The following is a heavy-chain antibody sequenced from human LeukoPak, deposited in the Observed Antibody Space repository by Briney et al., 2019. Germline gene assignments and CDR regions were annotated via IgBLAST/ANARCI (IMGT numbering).Heavy chain of an antibody. CDR3: AREEEYYYGSGPLDY. CDR1: GYTFTSYY. Sequence: ASVKVSCKASGYTFTSYYMHWVRQAPGQGLEWMGIINPSGGSTSYAQKFQGRVTMTRDTSTSTVYMELSSLRSEDTAVYYCAREEEYYYGSGPLDYWGQGTLVTVSS. J-gene: IGHJ4*02. D-gene: IGHD3-10*01. CDR2: INPSGGST. V-gene: IGHV1-46*01.